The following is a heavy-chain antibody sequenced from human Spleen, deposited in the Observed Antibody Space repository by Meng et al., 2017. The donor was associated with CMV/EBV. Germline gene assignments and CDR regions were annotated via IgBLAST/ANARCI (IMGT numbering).Heavy chain of an antibody. CDR2: IYYSGST. CDR1: GGSISSYY. J-gene: IGHJ6*02. Sequence: GSLRLSCTVSGGSISSYYWSWIRQPPGKGLEWIGDIYYSGSTNYNPSLKSRVTISVDTSKNQFSLRLSSVTAADTAVYYCAREAVFGLGYYGMDVWGQGTTVTVSS. V-gene: IGHV4-59*12. D-gene: IGHD3/OR15-3a*01. CDR3: AREAVFGLGYYGMDV.